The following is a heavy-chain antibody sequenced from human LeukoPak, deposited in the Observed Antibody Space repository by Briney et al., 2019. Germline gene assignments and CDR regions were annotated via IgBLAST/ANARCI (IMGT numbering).Heavy chain of an antibody. CDR3: AKDLMDYDILTGYYDY. CDR1: GFTFSSYG. V-gene: IGHV3-33*06. CDR2: IWYDGSNK. D-gene: IGHD3-9*01. Sequence: PGGSLRLSCAASGFTFSSYGMHWVRQAPGKGLEWVAVIWYDGSNKYYADSVKGRFTISRDNSKNTLYLQMNSLRAEDTAVYYCAKDLMDYDILTGYYDYWGQGTPVTVSS. J-gene: IGHJ4*02.